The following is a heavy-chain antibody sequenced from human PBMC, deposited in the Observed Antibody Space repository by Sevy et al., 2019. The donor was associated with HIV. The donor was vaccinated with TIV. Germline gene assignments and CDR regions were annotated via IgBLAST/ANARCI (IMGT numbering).Heavy chain of an antibody. CDR1: GFTFNSYW. V-gene: IGHV3-7*01. D-gene: IGHD5-12*01. CDR3: AREGSPYDTYYYYYGMDV. Sequence: GGSLRLSCAASGFTFNSYWMSWVRQAPGKGLEWVANIKQDGSEKYYVDSVKGRFTISRDNSQNSLFLQMNTLRAEDTAVYYCAREGSPYDTYYYYYGMDVWGQGTTLTVSS. J-gene: IGHJ6*02. CDR2: IKQDGSEK.